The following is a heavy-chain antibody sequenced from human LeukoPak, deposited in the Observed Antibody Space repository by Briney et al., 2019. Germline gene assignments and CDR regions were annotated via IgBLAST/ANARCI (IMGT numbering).Heavy chain of an antibody. CDR1: GGTFSSYA. CDR3: ARDRGGSPVPHHDAFDI. J-gene: IGHJ3*02. CDR2: IIPIFGTA. Sequence: SVKVSCKASGGTFSSYAISWVRQAPGQGLEWMGGIIPIFGTANYAQKFQGRVTITADESTSTAYMELSSLRSEDTAVYYCARDRGGSPVPHHDAFDIWGQGTMVTVSS. D-gene: IGHD3-10*01. V-gene: IGHV1-69*13.